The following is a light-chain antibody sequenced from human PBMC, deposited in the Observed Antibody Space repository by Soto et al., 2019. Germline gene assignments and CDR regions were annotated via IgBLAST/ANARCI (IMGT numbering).Light chain of an antibody. Sequence: EIVLTQSPATLSLSPGERATLSCRASQNINRYLAWYHQKPGQAPRLVIYDIFTRATGVPTRISGSGSGTEFTLTISSLQCEDFAVYYCQQYNSWPLTFGGGTKVDIK. V-gene: IGKV3D-15*01. CDR3: QQYNSWPLT. CDR2: DIF. CDR1: QNINRY. J-gene: IGKJ4*01.